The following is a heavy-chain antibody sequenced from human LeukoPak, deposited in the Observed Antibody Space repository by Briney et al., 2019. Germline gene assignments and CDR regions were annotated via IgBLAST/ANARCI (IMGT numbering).Heavy chain of an antibody. Sequence: GGSLRLSCAASGFTFSSYGMHWVRQAPGKGLEWVAFIRYDGSNKYYADSVKGRLTISRDNSKNTLYLQMNSLRAEDTAVYYCAKDKYYDSSGSYYFDYWGQGTLVTVSS. D-gene: IGHD3-22*01. CDR2: IRYDGSNK. V-gene: IGHV3-30*02. CDR3: AKDKYYDSSGSYYFDY. J-gene: IGHJ4*02. CDR1: GFTFSSYG.